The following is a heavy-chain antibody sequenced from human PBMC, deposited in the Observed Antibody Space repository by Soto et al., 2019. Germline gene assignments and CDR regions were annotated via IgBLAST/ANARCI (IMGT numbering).Heavy chain of an antibody. CDR3: ARTRRYCSGGSCYSSWGYYYYGMDV. CDR2: INHSGST. CDR1: GGSFSGYY. J-gene: IGHJ6*02. Sequence: QVQLQQWGAGLLKPSETLSLTCAVYGGSFSGYYWCWIRQPPGKGLEWIGEINHSGSTNYNPSLNGRVTISVDAFKNPFSLKLSSVTAADTAVYYCARTRRYCSGGSCYSSWGYYYYGMDVWCQGTTVTVSS. V-gene: IGHV4-34*01. D-gene: IGHD2-15*01.